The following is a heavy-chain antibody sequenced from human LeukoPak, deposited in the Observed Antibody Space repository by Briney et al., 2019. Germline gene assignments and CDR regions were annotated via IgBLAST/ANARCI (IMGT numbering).Heavy chain of an antibody. J-gene: IGHJ6*03. Sequence: KPSETLSLTCTVSGGSISSSSHYWGWIRQPPGAGLEWIANVYYGGSTAYNPSLKSRVTISIDTSKNQFSLKLSSVTAADTAVYYCARDHQQLVRYYYYYMDVWGKGTTVTVSS. CDR2: VYYGGST. CDR3: ARDHQQLVRYYYYYMDV. D-gene: IGHD6-13*01. V-gene: IGHV4-39*07. CDR1: GGSISSSSHY.